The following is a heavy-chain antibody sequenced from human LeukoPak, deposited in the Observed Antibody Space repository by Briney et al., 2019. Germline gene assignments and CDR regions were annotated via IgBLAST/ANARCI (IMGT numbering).Heavy chain of an antibody. J-gene: IGHJ4*02. V-gene: IGHV1-18*01. CDR1: GYTFSSYG. CDR3: ARVAEVNYYDSSGPYYFNY. CDR2: ISAYNGNT. D-gene: IGHD3-22*01. Sequence: ASVKVSCKASGYTFSSYGISWVRQAPGQGLEWMGWISAYNGNTNYAQKLQGRVTMTTDTSTSTAYMELRSLRSDDTAVYYCARVAEVNYYDSSGPYYFNYWGQGTLVTVSS.